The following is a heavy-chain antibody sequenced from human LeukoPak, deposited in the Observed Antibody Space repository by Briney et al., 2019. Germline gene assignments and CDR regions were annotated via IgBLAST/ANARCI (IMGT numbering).Heavy chain of an antibody. CDR3: TRDSSWAFGGY. D-gene: IGHD3-16*01. Sequence: GGSLRLSCAASGFTFSDHSMDWVRQAPGKGLEWVGSSTNTATSYRTQYAASVSNRFTISRDDSKNSLYLQMNSLKTEDTAVYFCTRDSSWAFGGYWGRGTLVTVSS. V-gene: IGHV3-72*01. CDR2: STNTATSYRT. CDR1: GFTFSDHS. J-gene: IGHJ4*02.